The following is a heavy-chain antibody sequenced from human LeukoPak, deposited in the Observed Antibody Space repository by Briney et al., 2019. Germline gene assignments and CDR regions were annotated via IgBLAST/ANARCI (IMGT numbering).Heavy chain of an antibody. J-gene: IGHJ6*03. CDR1: GGSISSSSYY. CDR3: ASAYCSSTSCYTGPYYYYMDV. V-gene: IGHV4-39*01. D-gene: IGHD2-2*02. CDR2: IYYSGST. Sequence: SETLSLTCTVSGGSISSSSYYWGWIRQPPGKGLEWIGSIYYSGSTYYNPSLKSRVTISVDTSKNQFSLKLSSVTAADTAVYYCASAYCSSTSCYTGPYYYYMDVWGKGTTVTVSS.